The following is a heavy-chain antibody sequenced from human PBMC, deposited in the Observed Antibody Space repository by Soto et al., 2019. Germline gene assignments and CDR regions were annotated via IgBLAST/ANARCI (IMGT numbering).Heavy chain of an antibody. CDR2: IWYDGSNK. CDR1: GFTFSSYG. Sequence: QVQLVESGGGVVQPGRSLRLSCVASGFTFSSYGMHWVRQAPGKGLEWVAVIWYDGSNKYYADSVKGRFTISRDNSKNTLYLQMNSLRAEDTAVYYCARGTRGSSSWYSVFDYWGQGTLVTVSS. J-gene: IGHJ4*02. V-gene: IGHV3-33*01. D-gene: IGHD6-13*01. CDR3: ARGTRGSSSWYSVFDY.